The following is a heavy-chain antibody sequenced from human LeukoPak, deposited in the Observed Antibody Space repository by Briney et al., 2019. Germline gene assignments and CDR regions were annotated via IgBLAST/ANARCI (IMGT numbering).Heavy chain of an antibody. Sequence: GRSLRLSCAASGFTFSSYAMHWVRQAPGKGLEWVAVISYDGSNKYYADSVKGRFTISRDNSKNTLYLQMNSLRAEDTAAYYCAKGYSGYDWSLVDYWGQGTLVTVSS. V-gene: IGHV3-30-3*01. J-gene: IGHJ4*02. CDR2: ISYDGSNK. D-gene: IGHD5-12*01. CDR1: GFTFSSYA. CDR3: AKGYSGYDWSLVDY.